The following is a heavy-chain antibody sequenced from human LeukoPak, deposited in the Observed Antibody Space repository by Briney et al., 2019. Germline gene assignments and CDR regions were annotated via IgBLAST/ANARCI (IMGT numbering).Heavy chain of an antibody. J-gene: IGHJ4*02. CDR1: GYTFPSYF. Sequence: SVTVSFTASGYTFPSYFMHWVRQAPGQGLEWMGIINPTGGSTTYAQKFQGRVTMTRSASINTAYMELTNLRSEDTAVYYCARAPRSWGFDYWGQGTLVTVSS. CDR2: INPTGGST. D-gene: IGHD7-27*01. V-gene: IGHV1-46*01. CDR3: ARAPRSWGFDY.